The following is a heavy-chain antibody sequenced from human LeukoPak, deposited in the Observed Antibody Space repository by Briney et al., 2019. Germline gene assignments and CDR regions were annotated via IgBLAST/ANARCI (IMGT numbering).Heavy chain of an antibody. V-gene: IGHV3-7*03. J-gene: IGHJ4*02. CDR2: INHNGNVN. D-gene: IGHD5-24*01. CDR1: GFTFSSYW. Sequence: GGSLRLSCAASGFTFSSYWMNWARQAPGKGLEWVVSINHNGNVNYYVDSVKGRFTISRDNAQNSLYLQMSGLRAEDTAMYYCVRDADFYKGDYWGQGTLVTVSS. CDR3: VRDADFYKGDY.